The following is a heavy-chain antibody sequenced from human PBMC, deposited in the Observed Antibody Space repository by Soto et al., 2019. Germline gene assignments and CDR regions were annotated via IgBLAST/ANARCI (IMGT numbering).Heavy chain of an antibody. CDR3: ARDLYCSGGSCSHDAFDF. D-gene: IGHD2-15*01. CDR1: GFTFSSYS. Sequence: EVQLVESGGGLVKPGGSLRLSCAASGFTFSSYSMNWVRQAPGKGLEWVSSISSSSSYIYYADSVKGRFTISRDNAKNSLYLQMNSLRAEDTAVYYCARDLYCSGGSCSHDAFDFWGQGTMVTVSS. V-gene: IGHV3-21*01. CDR2: ISSSSSYI. J-gene: IGHJ3*01.